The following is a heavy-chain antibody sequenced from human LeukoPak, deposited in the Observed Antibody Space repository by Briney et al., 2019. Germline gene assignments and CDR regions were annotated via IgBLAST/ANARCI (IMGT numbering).Heavy chain of an antibody. Sequence: SETLSLTCTVSGGSISSYYWSWIRQPPGKGLEWIGYIYYSGSTNYNPSLKSRVTISVDTSKNQFSLKLSSVTAADTAVYYCARGGSRPFDIWGQGTMVTVSS. CDR3: ARGGSRPFDI. V-gene: IGHV4-59*01. D-gene: IGHD2-2*01. CDR2: IYYSGST. CDR1: GGSISSYY. J-gene: IGHJ3*02.